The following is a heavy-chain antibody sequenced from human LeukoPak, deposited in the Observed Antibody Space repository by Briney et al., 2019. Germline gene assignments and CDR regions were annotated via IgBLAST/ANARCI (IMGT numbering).Heavy chain of an antibody. V-gene: IGHV3-21*01. CDR3: ARLYASGWYYFDY. D-gene: IGHD6-13*01. J-gene: IGHJ4*02. CDR1: GCTFSSYR. Sequence: GGSLRLACAASGCTFSSYRINWVRQAPGKGLEWVSSIGSSTYIHYADSVKGRFTISRDNAKNSLYLLMNSLRAEDTAVYYCARLYASGWYYFDYWGQGALVTVSS. CDR2: IGSSTYI.